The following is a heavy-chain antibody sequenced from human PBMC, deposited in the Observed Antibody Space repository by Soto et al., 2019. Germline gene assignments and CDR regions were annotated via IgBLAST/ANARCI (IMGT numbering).Heavy chain of an antibody. Sequence: GGSLRLSCAASGFTFSNAWMNWVRQAPGKGLEWVGRIKSKTDGGTTDYAAPVKGRFTISRDDSKNTLYLQMNSLKTEDTAVYYCTTRTSSIAAAGSIAVAADYWGQGTLVTVSS. V-gene: IGHV3-15*07. D-gene: IGHD6-13*01. J-gene: IGHJ4*02. CDR2: IKSKTDGGTT. CDR1: GFTFSNAW. CDR3: TTRTSSIAAAGSIAVAADY.